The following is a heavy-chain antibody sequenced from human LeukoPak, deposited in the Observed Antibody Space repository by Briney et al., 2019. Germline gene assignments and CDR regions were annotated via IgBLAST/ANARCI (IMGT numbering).Heavy chain of an antibody. CDR3: TKDLRSYYYYYMDV. CDR2: VSWDGGST. CDR1: GFTFDDYT. V-gene: IGHV3-43*01. Sequence: GGSLRLSCAASGFTFDDYTMHWLRHAPGKGLEGVSRVSWDGGSTYYEDSVKGRFNISRDNSKNSLYLQMNSLRTEDTALYYCTKDLRSYYYYYMDVWGKGTTVTVSS. J-gene: IGHJ6*03.